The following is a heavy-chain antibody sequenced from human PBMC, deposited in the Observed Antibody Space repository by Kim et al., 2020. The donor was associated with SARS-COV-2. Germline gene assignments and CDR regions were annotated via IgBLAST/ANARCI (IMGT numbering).Heavy chain of an antibody. D-gene: IGHD4-17*01. CDR3: ARYTVTTDYYYGMDV. J-gene: IGHJ6*02. V-gene: IGHV3-21*01. Sequence: AESGKGRFTISRENAKNSLYLQMNSLRAEDTAVYYCARYTVTTDYYYGMDVWGQGTTVTVSS.